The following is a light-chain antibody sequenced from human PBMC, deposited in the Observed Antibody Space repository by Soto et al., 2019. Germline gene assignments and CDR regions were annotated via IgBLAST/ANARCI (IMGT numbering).Light chain of an antibody. Sequence: DIQMPQSPSTLSASVGDRVTITCRARQSISSWLAWYQQKPGKAPKLLIYKASSLESGVPSRFSGSGSGTEFTLTISSLQPDDFATYYCQQYNSYRRTFGQGTKVEIK. CDR1: QSISSW. CDR2: KAS. J-gene: IGKJ1*01. V-gene: IGKV1-5*03. CDR3: QQYNSYRRT.